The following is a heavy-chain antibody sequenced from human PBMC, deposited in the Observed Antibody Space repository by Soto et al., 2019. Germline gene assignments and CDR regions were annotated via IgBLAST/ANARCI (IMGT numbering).Heavy chain of an antibody. Sequence: SETLSLTCAVYGGSFSGYYWSWIRQPPGKGLEWIGEINHSGSTNYNPSLKSRVTISVDTSKNQFSLKLSSVTAADTAVYYCAIGGLTPHYAHMDVWGKGTTVTVSS. J-gene: IGHJ6*03. CDR3: AIGGLTPHYAHMDV. CDR2: INHSGST. CDR1: GGSFSGYY. V-gene: IGHV4-34*01. D-gene: IGHD3-16*01.